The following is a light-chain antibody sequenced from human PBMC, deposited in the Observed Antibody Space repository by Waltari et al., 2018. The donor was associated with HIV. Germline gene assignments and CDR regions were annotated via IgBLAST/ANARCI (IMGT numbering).Light chain of an antibody. V-gene: IGLV1-40*01. CDR2: GDS. CDR3: QSYDNTLSGSRV. Sequence: SVLMQPPSVSGAPGQRVTISCPGNTANIGSNHDVHWSQHFQATAPKPLIYGDSIRPSGVPDRFSGSKAGTSASLAITGLQAEDEGYYYCQSYDNTLSGSRVFGGGTKVTVL. CDR1: TANIGSNHD. J-gene: IGLJ3*02.